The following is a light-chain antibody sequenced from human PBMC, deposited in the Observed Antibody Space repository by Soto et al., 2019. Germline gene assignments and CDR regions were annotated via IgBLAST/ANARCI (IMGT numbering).Light chain of an antibody. CDR1: QRITNNF. CDR2: GAS. V-gene: IGKV3-20*01. CDR3: QQYASSLLT. J-gene: IGKJ4*01. Sequence: EIVLTQSPVTLSLSPGERATLSCRASQRITNNFLAWFQQKPGLAPRLLIYGASTRASGIPDRFSGGGSGTDFALTISRLEPEDFAVYYCQQYASSLLTFGGGTKVEIK.